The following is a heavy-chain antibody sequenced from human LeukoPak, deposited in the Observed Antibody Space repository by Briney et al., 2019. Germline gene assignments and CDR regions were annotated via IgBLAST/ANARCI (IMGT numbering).Heavy chain of an antibody. CDR1: GYTLTELS. V-gene: IGHV1-24*01. J-gene: IGHJ4*02. CDR3: ATAVLRYFDFFDY. D-gene: IGHD3-9*01. Sequence: ASVKVSCKVSGYTLTELSMHWVRQAPRKGLEWMGGFDPEDGETIYAQKFQGRVTMTEDTSTDTAYMELSSLRSEDTAVYYCATAVLRYFDFFDYWGQGTLVTVSS. CDR2: FDPEDGET.